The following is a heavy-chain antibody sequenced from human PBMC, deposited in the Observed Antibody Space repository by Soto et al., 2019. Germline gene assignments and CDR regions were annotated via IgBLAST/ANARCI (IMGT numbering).Heavy chain of an antibody. CDR3: ARDRAYYESSGLYFDF. CDR1: GDSIRSYY. V-gene: IGHV4-59*01. CDR2: IYDIGST. Sequence: SETLSLTCTVSGDSIRSYYWSWIRQPPGKGLEWIGYIYDIGSTNYNPSLKSRVTISVDTSKSQFSLKLSSVTAADTAVYYCARDRAYYESSGLYFDFWGQGTPVTVSS. J-gene: IGHJ4*02. D-gene: IGHD3-22*01.